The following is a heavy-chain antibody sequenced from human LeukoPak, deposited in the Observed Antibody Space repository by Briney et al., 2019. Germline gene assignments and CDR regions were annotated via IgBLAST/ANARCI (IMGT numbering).Heavy chain of an antibody. V-gene: IGHV4-39*01. CDR2: IYYSGST. D-gene: IGHD5-12*01. CDR3: ARHAGGYDRELDY. CDR1: GGSISSSSYY. J-gene: IGHJ4*02. Sequence: SETLSLTCTVSGGSISSSSYYWGWIRQPPGKGLEWIGSIYYSGSTYYNPSLKSRVTISVDTSKNQLSLKLSSVTAADTAVYYCARHAGGYDRELDYWGQGTLVTVSS.